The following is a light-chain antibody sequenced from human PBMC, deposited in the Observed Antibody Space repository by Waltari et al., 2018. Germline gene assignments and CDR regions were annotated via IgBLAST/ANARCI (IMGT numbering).Light chain of an antibody. CDR2: GDI. J-gene: IGLJ2*01. CDR1: SSNIGANYD. CDR3: QSYDSSLSGVV. Sequence: QSVLTQPPSLSGAPGQRVTISCTGRSSNIGANYDVHWYQHLPGTAPKLLIYGDINRPSGGPDRCSGSKSGTSASLASTGLRAEDEADYYCQSYDSSLSGVVFGGGTKLTVL. V-gene: IGLV1-40*01.